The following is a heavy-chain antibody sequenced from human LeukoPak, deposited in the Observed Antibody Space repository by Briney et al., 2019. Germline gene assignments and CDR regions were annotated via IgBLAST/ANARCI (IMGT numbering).Heavy chain of an antibody. CDR1: GFTFCSYG. D-gene: IGHD2-2*01. CDR2: ISYDGSNK. J-gene: IGHJ4*02. Sequence: GGSLRLSCAASGFTFCSYGMHWVRQAPGKGLEWVAVISYDGSNKYYADSVKGRFTISRDNSKNTLYLQMNSLRAEDTAVYYCAKDWGWYQLLSRFDYWGQGTLVTVSS. V-gene: IGHV3-30*18. CDR3: AKDWGWYQLLSRFDY.